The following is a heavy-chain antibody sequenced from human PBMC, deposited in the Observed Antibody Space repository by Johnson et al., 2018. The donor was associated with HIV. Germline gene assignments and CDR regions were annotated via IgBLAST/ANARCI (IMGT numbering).Heavy chain of an antibody. D-gene: IGHD3-10*01. CDR3: AKPRSLWLEGAFDI. J-gene: IGHJ3*02. CDR2: MYGGGST. CDR1: GFTVTNKY. Sequence: EQLVESGGGLVQPGGSLRLSCAGSGFTVTNKYMSWVRQAPGKGLEWVSVMYGGGSTYHADSVKGRFSLSRDNSKNTVYLQMNSLRAEDTAVYYCAKPRSLWLEGAFDIWGQGTMVTVSS. V-gene: IGHV3-66*04.